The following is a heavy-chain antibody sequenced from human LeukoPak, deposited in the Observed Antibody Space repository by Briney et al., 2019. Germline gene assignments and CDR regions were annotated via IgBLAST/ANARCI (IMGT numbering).Heavy chain of an antibody. Sequence: GGSLRLSCAASGFTFSSYALSWVRQAPGKGLEWVSAISANGDTTYYADSVKGRSTISRDNSKNTLYLRMNSLRAEDTAVYYCANWQSGSRVFFDYWGQGTLVTVSS. V-gene: IGHV3-23*01. CDR3: ANWQSGSRVFFDY. CDR1: GFTFSSYA. J-gene: IGHJ4*02. CDR2: ISANGDTT. D-gene: IGHD1-26*01.